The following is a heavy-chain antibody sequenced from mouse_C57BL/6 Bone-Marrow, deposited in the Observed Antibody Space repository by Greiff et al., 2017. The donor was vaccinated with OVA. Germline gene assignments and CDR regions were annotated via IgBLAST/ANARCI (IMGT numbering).Heavy chain of an antibody. V-gene: IGHV1-4*01. CDR1: GYTFTSYT. CDR3: ARREVITTVVAPYYFDY. J-gene: IGHJ2*01. Sequence: VQLQQSGAELARPGASVKMSCKASGYTFTSYTMHWVKQRPGQGLEWIGYINPSSGYTKYNQTFKDKATLTADKSSSTAYMQLSNLTSEDSAVYYCARREVITTVVAPYYFDYGGQGTTLTVSS. CDR2: INPSSGYT. D-gene: IGHD1-1*01.